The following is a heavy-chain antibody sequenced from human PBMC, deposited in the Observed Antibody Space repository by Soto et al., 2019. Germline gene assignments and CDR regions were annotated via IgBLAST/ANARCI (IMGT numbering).Heavy chain of an antibody. J-gene: IGHJ4*02. CDR2: ISAYDGNT. Sequence: QVPLVQSGAEVKKPGASVKVSCKASGYTFTSYGISWVRQAPGQGLEWMGWISAYDGNTNYAQKLQGRVTMTTDTSTSTAYLELRSLRSDDTAVYYCARDARPYYYGSGSYAFDYWGQGTLVTVSS. CDR1: GYTFTSYG. D-gene: IGHD3-10*01. CDR3: ARDARPYYYGSGSYAFDY. V-gene: IGHV1-18*04.